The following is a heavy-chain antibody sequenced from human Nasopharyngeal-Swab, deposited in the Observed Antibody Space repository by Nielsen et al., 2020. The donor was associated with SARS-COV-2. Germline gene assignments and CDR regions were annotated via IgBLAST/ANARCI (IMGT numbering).Heavy chain of an antibody. CDR1: GGTFSSYA. V-gene: IGHV1-69*13. CDR3: ARDAPYCSGGSCYPDIDY. D-gene: IGHD2-15*01. Sequence: SVKVSCKASGGTFSSYAISWVRQAPGQGLEWMGGIIPIFGTANYAQKFQGRVTITADESTSTAYMELSSLRSEDTAVYYCARDAPYCSGGSCYPDIDYWGQGTLVTVSS. CDR2: IIPIFGTA. J-gene: IGHJ4*02.